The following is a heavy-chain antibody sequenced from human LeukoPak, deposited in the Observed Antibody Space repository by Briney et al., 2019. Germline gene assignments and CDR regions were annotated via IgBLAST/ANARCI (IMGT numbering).Heavy chain of an antibody. CDR1: GFTFDAYV. CDR2: INWNGGST. V-gene: IGHV3-20*04. CDR3: ARARRAPMVRGVINWFDP. Sequence: PGGALRLSCAASGFTFDAYVMSWVRPAPGKGLEWVSGINWNGGSTGYADSVKGRFTIARDNAKNSLYLKMISLKAEDTALYYCARARRAPMVRGVINWFDPWGQGTLVTVSS. J-gene: IGHJ5*02. D-gene: IGHD3-10*01.